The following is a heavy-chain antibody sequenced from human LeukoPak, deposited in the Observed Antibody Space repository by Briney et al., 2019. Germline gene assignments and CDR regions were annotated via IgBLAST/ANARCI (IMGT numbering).Heavy chain of an antibody. CDR3: ARGFPPMIKSPLDY. V-gene: IGHV3-30*02. CDR2: IWYDGSTK. CDR1: GFTFSGYA. D-gene: IGHD3-22*01. J-gene: IGHJ4*02. Sequence: GGSLRLSCAASGFTFSGYAMHWVRQAPGKGLEWVAVIWYDGSTKYYGYSVKGRFTISRDNSQNTLFLQMNSLRDEDTAVYYCARGFPPMIKSPLDYWGQGTLVTVSS.